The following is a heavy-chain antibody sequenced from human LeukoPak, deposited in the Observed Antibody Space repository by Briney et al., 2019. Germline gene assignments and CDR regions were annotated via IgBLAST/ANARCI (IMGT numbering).Heavy chain of an antibody. CDR2: VYYGRTT. CDR1: AGSFISSSHH. CDR3: VRHDGRGGATMGAFDS. J-gene: IGHJ5*01. V-gene: IGHV4-39*01. Sequence: PSETLSLTCTVSAGSFISSSHHWGWIRQSPGKGLEWIGTVYYGRTTYYNPSLDGRVTISLDTSANHFSLQLNSVTAADTAVYYCVRHDGRGGATMGAFDSWGQGSLVTVSS. D-gene: IGHD5-12*01.